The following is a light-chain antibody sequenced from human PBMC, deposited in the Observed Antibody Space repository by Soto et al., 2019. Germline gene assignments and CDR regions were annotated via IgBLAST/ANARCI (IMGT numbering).Light chain of an antibody. CDR1: SSNIGNNG. CDR2: YDD. Sequence: QSVLTQPPSVSEAPRQRVTISCSGSSSNIGNNGVNWYQHLPGKAPKLLIYYDDLLPSGVSDRFSGSKSGTSASLAIAGLQSEYEADYYCAAWDDSLNDYVFGTGTKVTVL. CDR3: AAWDDSLNDYV. V-gene: IGLV1-36*01. J-gene: IGLJ1*01.